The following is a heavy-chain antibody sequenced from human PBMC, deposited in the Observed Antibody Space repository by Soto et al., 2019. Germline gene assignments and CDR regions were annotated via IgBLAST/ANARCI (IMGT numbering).Heavy chain of an antibody. J-gene: IGHJ5*02. CDR2: IYYSGST. V-gene: IGHV4-39*01. D-gene: IGHD2-15*01. Sequence: QLQLQESGPGLVKPSETLSLTCTVSGGSISSSSYYWGWIRQPPGKGLEWIGSIYYSGSTYYNPSLKSRVTISGDTSKNQFSLKLSSVTAADTAVYDCARARGLGYCSGGSCYRNWFDPWGQGTLVTVSS. CDR1: GGSISSSSYY. CDR3: ARARGLGYCSGGSCYRNWFDP.